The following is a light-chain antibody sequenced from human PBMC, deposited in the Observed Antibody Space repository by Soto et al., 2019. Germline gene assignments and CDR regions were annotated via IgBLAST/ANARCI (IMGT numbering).Light chain of an antibody. CDR1: QSVSSN. CDR3: QHYNNWPT. CDR2: GAS. Sequence: EIVMTQSPATLSVSLGERATLSCRASQSVSSNLAWYQQKPGQAPRLLIYGASTRATGIPARFSGSGSGTEFPLTISSLQSEDFAFYYCQHYNNWPTFGQGTKVEIK. J-gene: IGKJ1*01. V-gene: IGKV3D-15*01.